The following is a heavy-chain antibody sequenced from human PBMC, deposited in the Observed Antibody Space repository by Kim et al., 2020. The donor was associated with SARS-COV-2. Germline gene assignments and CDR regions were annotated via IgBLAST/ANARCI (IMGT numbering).Heavy chain of an antibody. CDR2: MYYSGGT. CDR1: GGSISSGGYY. J-gene: IGHJ5*02. Sequence: SETLSLTCTVSGGSISSGGYYWSWIRQHPGKGLEWIGYMYYSGGTYYNPSLKSRVTISVDTSKNQFSLKLSSVTAADTAVYYCARLGGVISWFDPWGQGTLVTVSS. D-gene: IGHD3-16*01. CDR3: ARLGGVISWFDP. V-gene: IGHV4-31*03.